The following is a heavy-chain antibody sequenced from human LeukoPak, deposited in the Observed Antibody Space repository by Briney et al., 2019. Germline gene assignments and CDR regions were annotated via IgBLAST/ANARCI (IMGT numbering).Heavy chain of an antibody. CDR2: IYYSGST. J-gene: IGHJ3*02. Sequence: SETLSLTCNVSGGSISSYYWSWIRQSPGKGLEWIGYIYYSGSTKYNPSLESRVTIPIDTSKNHFSLKLSSVTAADTAVYYCARDRSSGWTGVFDIWGRGTMVTVSS. CDR1: GGSISSYY. D-gene: IGHD6-19*01. CDR3: ARDRSSGWTGVFDI. V-gene: IGHV4-59*01.